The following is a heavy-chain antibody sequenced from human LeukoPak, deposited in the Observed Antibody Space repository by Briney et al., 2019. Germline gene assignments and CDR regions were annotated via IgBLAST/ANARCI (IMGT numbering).Heavy chain of an antibody. V-gene: IGHV1-8*01. CDR1: GYTFTSYD. CDR2: MNPNSGKT. CDR3: ASCSSTICYAEFDY. J-gene: IGHJ4*02. Sequence: ASVNVSFKASGYTFTSYDINRVGQAAGQGVEGMGWMNPNSGKTGYTQKFQGRVNITRNKTIRTAYMELSSLRSEDTAVYYCASCSSTICYAEFDYWGQGTLVTVSS. D-gene: IGHD2-2*01.